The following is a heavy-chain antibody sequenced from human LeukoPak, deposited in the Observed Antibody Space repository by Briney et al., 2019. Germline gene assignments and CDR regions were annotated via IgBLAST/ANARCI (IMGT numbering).Heavy chain of an antibody. CDR1: GNYW. CDR3: ARGTYADY. D-gene: IGHD2-8*01. Sequence: GGSLRLSCAASGNYWMHWVRQVLGKGLVWVSRINSDGSSTSYADSVKGRFTISRDNAKNTLYLQMNSLRAEDTAVYYCARGTYADYWGQGTLVTVSS. V-gene: IGHV3-74*01. CDR2: INSDGSST. J-gene: IGHJ4*02.